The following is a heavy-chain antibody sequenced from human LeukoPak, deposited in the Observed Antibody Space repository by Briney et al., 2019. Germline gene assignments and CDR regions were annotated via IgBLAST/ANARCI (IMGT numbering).Heavy chain of an antibody. J-gene: IGHJ6*03. D-gene: IGHD1-26*01. CDR3: AKGRWELPYDYYYYMDV. Sequence: PGGSLRLSCAASGSTFSRYSMNWVRQAPGKGLEWVAFIRYDGSNKYYADSVKGRLTISRDNSKNTLYLQMSSLRAEDTAVYYCAKGRWELPYDYYYYMDVWGKGTTVTISS. V-gene: IGHV3-30*02. CDR1: GSTFSRYS. CDR2: IRYDGSNK.